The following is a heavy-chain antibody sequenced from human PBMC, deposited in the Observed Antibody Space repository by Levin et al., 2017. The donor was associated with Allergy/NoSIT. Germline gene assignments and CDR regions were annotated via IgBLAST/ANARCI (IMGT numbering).Heavy chain of an antibody. CDR1: GITFSNYG. CDR2: ISYDGSYT. D-gene: IGHD3-10*01. Sequence: GGSLRLSCAVSGITFSNYGMYWVRQAPGKGLEWVAVISYDGSYTYYADSVKGRFTISRDNSKNTLYLQLNSLRAEDTAVYYCAKSPTYYYGAGSSFSLYYDYGMDVWGQGTTVTVSS. J-gene: IGHJ6*02. CDR3: AKSPTYYYGAGSSFSLYYDYGMDV. V-gene: IGHV3-30*18.